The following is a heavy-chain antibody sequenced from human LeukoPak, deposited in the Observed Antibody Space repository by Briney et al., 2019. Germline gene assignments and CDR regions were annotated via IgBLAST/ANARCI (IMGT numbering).Heavy chain of an antibody. CDR3: ARAPSMILPYYFDY. J-gene: IGHJ4*02. V-gene: IGHV4-39*07. CDR2: IYYSGST. Sequence: SETLTLTCTASGCSISSNSYYWGRIPPPPGQGLVWIGSIYYSGSTYYNPSLKSRVTISVDTSKLQFSLNLTSVTAADTAVYYCARAPSMILPYYFDYWGQGTLVTVSS. D-gene: IGHD3-22*01. CDR1: GCSISSNSYY.